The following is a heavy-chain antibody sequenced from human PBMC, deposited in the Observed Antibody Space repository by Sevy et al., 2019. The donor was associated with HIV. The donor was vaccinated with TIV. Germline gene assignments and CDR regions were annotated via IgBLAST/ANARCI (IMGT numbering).Heavy chain of an antibody. Sequence: GGSLRLSCAASGFTFRSKWMSWVRQAPGKGLEWVGRIKSKTDGGTIDYAAPVKGRLTISRDDSRNTLYLQMNSLKTEETAVYYCTAVAAGTALDFDYWGQGTLVTVSS. D-gene: IGHD6-19*01. J-gene: IGHJ4*02. CDR3: TAVAAGTALDFDY. CDR1: GFTFRSKW. V-gene: IGHV3-15*01. CDR2: IKSKTDGGTI.